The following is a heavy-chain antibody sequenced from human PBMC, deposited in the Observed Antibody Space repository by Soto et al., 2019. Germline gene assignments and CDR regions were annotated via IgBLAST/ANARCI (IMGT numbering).Heavy chain of an antibody. V-gene: IGHV4-31*03. D-gene: IGHD2-15*01. CDR2: RYYSEST. CDR3: ARTKCSGGSCYSWSLDY. CDR1: GGSITTGGYY. J-gene: IGHJ4*02. Sequence: TLSLTCTVSGGSITTGGYYWSWIRQLPGKGLEWIGHRYYSESTYYNPSLKSRVSISLDTSKNQFSLKLSFVTAADAAMYYCARTKCSGGSCYSWSLDYWGQGTPVTVSS.